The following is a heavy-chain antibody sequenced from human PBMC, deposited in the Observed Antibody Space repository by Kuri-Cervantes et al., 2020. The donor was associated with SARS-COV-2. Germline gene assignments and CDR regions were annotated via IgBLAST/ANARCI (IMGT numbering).Heavy chain of an antibody. Sequence: SETLSLTCTVSGGSISSSSYYWGWIRQPPGKGLEWIGEINHSGSTNYNPSLKSRVTISVDTSKNQFSLKLSSVTAADTAVYYCARTQYSGPFDYWGQGTLVTVSS. CDR1: GGSISSSSYY. J-gene: IGHJ4*02. V-gene: IGHV4-39*07. CDR2: INHSGST. D-gene: IGHD3-10*01. CDR3: ARTQYSGPFDY.